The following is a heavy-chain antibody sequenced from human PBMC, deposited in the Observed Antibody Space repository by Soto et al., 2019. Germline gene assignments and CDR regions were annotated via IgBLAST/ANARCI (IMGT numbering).Heavy chain of an antibody. CDR2: IIPIFGTA. Sequence: SVKVSCKASGGTFSSYAISWVRQAPGQGLEWMGGIIPIFGTANYAQKFQGRVTITADESTSTAYMELSSLRSEDTAVYYCARDRSTITGSNYYYYGMDVWGQGTTVTVSS. CDR1: GGTFSSYA. V-gene: IGHV1-69*13. D-gene: IGHD1-20*01. J-gene: IGHJ6*02. CDR3: ARDRSTITGSNYYYYGMDV.